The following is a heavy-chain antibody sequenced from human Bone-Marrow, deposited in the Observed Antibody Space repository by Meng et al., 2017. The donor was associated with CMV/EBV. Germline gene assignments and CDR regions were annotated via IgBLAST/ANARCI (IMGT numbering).Heavy chain of an antibody. CDR2: ISSSSSYI. CDR3: ARDYDFWSGYYTGIFRYYYGMDV. D-gene: IGHD3-3*01. V-gene: IGHV3-21*01. CDR1: GFTFSTYS. J-gene: IGHJ6*04. Sequence: GESLKISCAASGFTFSTYSMNWVRQAPGKGLEWVSSISSSSSYIYYADSVKGRFTISRDNAKNSLYLQMNSLRAEDTAVYYCARDYDFWSGYYTGIFRYYYGMDVWGKGTTVTVLL.